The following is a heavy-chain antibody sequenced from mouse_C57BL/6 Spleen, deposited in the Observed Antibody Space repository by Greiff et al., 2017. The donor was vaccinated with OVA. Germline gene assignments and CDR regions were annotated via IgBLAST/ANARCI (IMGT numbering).Heavy chain of an antibody. CDR2: IDPETGGT. V-gene: IGHV1-15*01. CDR1: GYTFTDYE. J-gene: IGHJ1*03. CDR3: TIPLITTVVWYFDV. D-gene: IGHD1-1*01. Sequence: VQLQQSGAELVRPGASVTLSCKASGYTFTDYEMHWVKQTPVHGLEWIGAIDPETGGTAYNQKFKGKAILTADKSSSTAYMELRSLTSEDSAVYYCTIPLITTVVWYFDVWGTGTTVTVSS.